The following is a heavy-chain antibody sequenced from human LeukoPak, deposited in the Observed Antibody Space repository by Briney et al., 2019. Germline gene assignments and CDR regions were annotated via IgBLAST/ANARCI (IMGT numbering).Heavy chain of an antibody. CDR2: IGTSSDSI. J-gene: IGHJ4*02. D-gene: IGHD1-1*01. CDR1: DFTFSSYP. CDR3: AREERQGFDY. V-gene: IGHV3-21*01. Sequence: GGSLRLSCAASDFTFSSYPMNWVRQAPGKGLEWVSSIGTSSDSIYYADSVKGRFTISRDNAKNSLYLQMSSLRVEDTAVYYCAREERQGFDYWGQGTLVTVSS.